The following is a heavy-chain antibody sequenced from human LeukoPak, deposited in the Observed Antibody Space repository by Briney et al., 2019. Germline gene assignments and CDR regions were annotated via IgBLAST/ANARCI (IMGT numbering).Heavy chain of an antibody. Sequence: GGSLRLSCAASGFTFSSYGMHWVRQAPGKGLEWVAVIWYDGSNKYYADSVKGRFTISRDNSKNTLYLQMSSLRAEDTAVYYCARDPIVVEDPGFDYWGQGTLVTVSS. J-gene: IGHJ4*02. D-gene: IGHD3-22*01. V-gene: IGHV3-33*01. CDR3: ARDPIVVEDPGFDY. CDR2: IWYDGSNK. CDR1: GFTFSSYG.